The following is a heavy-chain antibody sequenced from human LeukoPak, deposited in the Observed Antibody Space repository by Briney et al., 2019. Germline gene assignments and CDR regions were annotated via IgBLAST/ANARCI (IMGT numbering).Heavy chain of an antibody. Sequence: PGGSLRLSCAVSGFTVSSNYMSWVRQAPGEGLEWVSVIYSAGNTNHADSVRGRFTISRDNSKNTLYLQMNSLRVEDTAVYYCARGRYEFSAGMDVWAKGPRSPSP. D-gene: IGHD5-12*01. CDR1: GFTVSSNY. J-gene: IGHJ6*02. CDR3: ARGRYEFSAGMDV. CDR2: IYSAGNT. V-gene: IGHV3-53*01.